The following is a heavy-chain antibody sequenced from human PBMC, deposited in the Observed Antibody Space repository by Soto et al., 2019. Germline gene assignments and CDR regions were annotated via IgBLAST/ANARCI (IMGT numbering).Heavy chain of an antibody. CDR2: MNPKSGNT. CDR1: GYTSASYD. Sequence: QVQLVQSGSEVRKPGASVKVSCRTSGYTSASYDINWVRQATGQGLEWMGWMNPKSGNTGYAQKFQGRVTMTRDTSRPTAYMELSSLRSDDTAVYYCARDPPGVHYYFDYWGQGTVVTVSS. D-gene: IGHD7-27*01. CDR3: ARDPPGVHYYFDY. J-gene: IGHJ4*02. V-gene: IGHV1-8*01.